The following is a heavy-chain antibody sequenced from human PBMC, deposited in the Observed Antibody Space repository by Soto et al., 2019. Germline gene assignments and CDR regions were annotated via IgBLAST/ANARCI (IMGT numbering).Heavy chain of an antibody. V-gene: IGHV3-30*18. D-gene: IGHD6-19*01. Sequence: QVHLVESGGGVVQPGGSLRLSCAASGFSFSNFGMHWVRQAPGKGLEWVTVISYDGRYKYYADSVKGRFTISRDNSKNTLYLQVNCLRAEDTAVYYCAKAIEQGLVWYLDLWGRGTLVTVSS. CDR3: AKAIEQGLVWYLDL. J-gene: IGHJ2*01. CDR1: GFSFSNFG. CDR2: ISYDGRYK.